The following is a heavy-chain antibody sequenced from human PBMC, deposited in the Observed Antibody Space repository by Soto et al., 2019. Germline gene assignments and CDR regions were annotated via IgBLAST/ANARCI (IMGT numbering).Heavy chain of an antibody. CDR2: ISGSGGST. Sequence: GGSLRLSCAASGFTFSSYAMSWVRQAPGKGLEWVSAISGSGGSTYYADSVKGRFTISRDNSKNTLYLQMNSLRAEDTAVYYCAKAVTGSSHNYYYYGMDVWGQGTTVTVSS. CDR1: GFTFSSYA. CDR3: AKAVTGSSHNYYYYGMDV. D-gene: IGHD4-17*01. J-gene: IGHJ6*02. V-gene: IGHV3-23*01.